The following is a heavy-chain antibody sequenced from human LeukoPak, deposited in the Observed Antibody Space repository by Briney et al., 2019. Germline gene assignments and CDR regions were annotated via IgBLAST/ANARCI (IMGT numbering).Heavy chain of an antibody. CDR1: GFTFSSYA. Sequence: PGGSLRLSCAASGFTFSSYAMHWVRQAPGKGLEWVAVISYDGSNKYYADSVKGRFTISRDNSKNTLYLQMNSLRAEDTAVYYCASVGDIVVVPAANQGDYWGQGTLVTVSS. CDR3: ASVGDIVVVPAANQGDY. D-gene: IGHD2-2*01. V-gene: IGHV3-30*04. J-gene: IGHJ4*02. CDR2: ISYDGSNK.